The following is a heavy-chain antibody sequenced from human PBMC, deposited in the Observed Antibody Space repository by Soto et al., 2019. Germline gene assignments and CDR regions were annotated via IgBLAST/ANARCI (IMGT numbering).Heavy chain of an antibody. V-gene: IGHV3-33*01. Sequence: GGSLRLSCAASGFTFSSYGMHWVRQAPGKGLEWVAVIWYDGSNKYYADSVKGRFTISRDNSKNTLYLQMNSLRAEDTAVYYCARSGYNWNYGDDAFDIWGQGTMVTVSS. D-gene: IGHD1-7*01. J-gene: IGHJ3*02. CDR1: GFTFSSYG. CDR2: IWYDGSNK. CDR3: ARSGYNWNYGDDAFDI.